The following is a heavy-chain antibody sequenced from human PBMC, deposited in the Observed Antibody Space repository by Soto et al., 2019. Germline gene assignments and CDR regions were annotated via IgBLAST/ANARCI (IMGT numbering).Heavy chain of an antibody. CDR3: ARAIDQAYCGGDCSEWYFDL. CDR2: IGTAGDT. V-gene: IGHV3-13*01. J-gene: IGHJ2*01. Sequence: GGSLRLSCAASGFTFSSYDMHWVRQATGKGLEWVSAIGTAGDTYYPGSVKGRFTISRENAKNSLYLQMNSLRAGDTAVYYCARAIDQAYCGGDCSEWYFDLWGRGTLVTVSS. CDR1: GFTFSSYD. D-gene: IGHD2-21*01.